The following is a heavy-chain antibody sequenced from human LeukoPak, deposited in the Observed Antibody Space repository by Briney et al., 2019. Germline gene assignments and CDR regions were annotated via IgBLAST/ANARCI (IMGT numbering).Heavy chain of an antibody. CDR2: ITANSAGR. V-gene: IGHV3-23*01. CDR3: ARDDGWIQFNF. CDR1: GFYYNNYG. J-gene: IGHJ4*02. Sequence: GGSLRLFCVASGFYYNNYGMNWVRQAPGKGLEWVAGITANSAGRYYADSVQGRFTISRDNSKSTVYLQVNSLRAEDTALYYCARDDGWIQFNFWGQGTLVTVSS. D-gene: IGHD5-18*01.